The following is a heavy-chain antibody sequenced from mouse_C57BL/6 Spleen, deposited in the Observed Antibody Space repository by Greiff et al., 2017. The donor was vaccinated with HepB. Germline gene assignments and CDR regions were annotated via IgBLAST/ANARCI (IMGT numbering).Heavy chain of an antibody. D-gene: IGHD1-1*01. V-gene: IGHV1-80*01. CDR1: GYAFSSYW. Sequence: VQRVESGAELVKPGASVKISCKASGYAFSSYWMNWVKQRPGKGLEWIGQIYPGDGDTNYNGKFKGKATLTADKSSSTAYMQLSSLTSEDSAVYFCARGATVVAPRFDYWGQGTTLTVSS. CDR2: IYPGDGDT. J-gene: IGHJ2*01. CDR3: ARGATVVAPRFDY.